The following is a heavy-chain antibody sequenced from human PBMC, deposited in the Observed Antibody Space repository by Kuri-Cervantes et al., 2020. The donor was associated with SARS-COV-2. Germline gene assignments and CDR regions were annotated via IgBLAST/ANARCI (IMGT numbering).Heavy chain of an antibody. D-gene: IGHD5-18*01. V-gene: IGHV4-59*08. J-gene: IGHJ4*02. Sequence: SETLSLTCTVSGGSFSSYYWSWIRQPPGKGLEWIGYIYYSGSTNYNPSLKSRVTISVDTSKNQFSLKLSSVTASDTAVSYCARVRIRGYSYGFDYWGQGTLVTVSS. CDR1: GGSFSSYY. CDR3: ARVRIRGYSYGFDY. CDR2: IYYSGST.